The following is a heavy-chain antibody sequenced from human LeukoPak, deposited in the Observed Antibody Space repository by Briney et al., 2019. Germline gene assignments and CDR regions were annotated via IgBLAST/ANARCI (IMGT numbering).Heavy chain of an antibody. V-gene: IGHV3-30*18. J-gene: IGHJ4*02. Sequence: GRSLRLSCAASGFTFTSYGMHWVRQAPGKGLEWVAVISYDGSNKYYADSVKGRFTISRDNSKNTLYLQMNSLRAEDTAVYYCANLGNYWGQRTLVTVSS. CDR2: ISYDGSNK. CDR3: ANLGNY. CDR1: GFTFTSYG. D-gene: IGHD7-27*01.